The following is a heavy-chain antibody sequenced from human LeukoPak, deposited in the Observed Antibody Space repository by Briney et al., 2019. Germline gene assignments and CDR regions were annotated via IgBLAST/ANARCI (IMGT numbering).Heavy chain of an antibody. Sequence: PGGSLRLSCEASGFTFTTYSMTWVRQAPGKGLEWVSIISSGSSAIFSADALKGRFTISGDDAKNLLYLDMNSLRAEDTAVYYCARDLSGVTGYTYGRGIDYWGQGTLVTVSS. CDR3: ARDLSGVTGYTYGRGIDY. D-gene: IGHD5-18*01. J-gene: IGHJ4*02. CDR2: ISSGSSAI. CDR1: GFTFTTYS. V-gene: IGHV3-21*01.